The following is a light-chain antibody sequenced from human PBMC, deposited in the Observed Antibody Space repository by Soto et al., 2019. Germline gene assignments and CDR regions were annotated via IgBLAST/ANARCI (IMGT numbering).Light chain of an antibody. J-gene: IGLJ3*02. CDR1: SGDVGGYDF. CDR2: DVT. CDR3: ASYTSRSTYL. V-gene: IGLV2-14*03. Sequence: QSALPQPASMSGSPGQSITISCTGTSGDVGGYDFVSWYQQHPGKVPRLIIYDVTKRPSGVSHRFSGSKSGNTASLTISGLQVEDEADYYCASYTSRSTYLFGGGTKL.